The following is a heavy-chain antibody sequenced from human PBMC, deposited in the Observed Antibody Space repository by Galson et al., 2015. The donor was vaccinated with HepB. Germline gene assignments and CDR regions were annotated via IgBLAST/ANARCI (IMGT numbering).Heavy chain of an antibody. D-gene: IGHD1-26*01. V-gene: IGHV3-23*01. CDR3: AKTVGASAYGALDI. CDR1: GFTFSSYA. Sequence: SLRLSCAASGFTFSSYAMSWVRQAPGKGLEWVSTISGSDGSTYYADSVKGRFTISRDNPKNTLYLQMDSLRAEDTAVYYCAKTVGASAYGALDIWGQGTMVTVSS. CDR2: ISGSDGST. J-gene: IGHJ3*02.